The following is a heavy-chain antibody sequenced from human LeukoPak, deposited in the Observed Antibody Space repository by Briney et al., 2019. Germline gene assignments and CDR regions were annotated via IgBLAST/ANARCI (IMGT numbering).Heavy chain of an antibody. Sequence: ASLKVSCKASGYTFTSYGISWGRQAPGQGLEWMGWISASNGNANHAQTLPGRVTMTTDTSTSTAYMELRRLRSDDAAVYYCARVPSIEAAGDWGQGTLVTVSS. CDR2: ISASNGNA. D-gene: IGHD6-13*01. V-gene: IGHV1-18*01. CDR3: ARVPSIEAAGD. CDR1: GYTFTSYG. J-gene: IGHJ4*02.